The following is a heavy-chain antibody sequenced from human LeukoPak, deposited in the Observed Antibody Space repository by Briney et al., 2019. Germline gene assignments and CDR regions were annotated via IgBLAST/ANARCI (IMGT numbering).Heavy chain of an antibody. V-gene: IGHV3-48*02. CDR3: ARGTAIHY. CDR2: ISSSRSTI. CDR1: GFTFSSYS. Sequence: GGSLRLSCAASGFTFSSYSMNWVRQAPGKGLEWVSHISSSRSTIYYADSVKGRFTISRDEAKNSLDLQMNSLRDEDTAVYYCARGTAIHYWGQGTLVTVSS. J-gene: IGHJ4*02. D-gene: IGHD2-21*02.